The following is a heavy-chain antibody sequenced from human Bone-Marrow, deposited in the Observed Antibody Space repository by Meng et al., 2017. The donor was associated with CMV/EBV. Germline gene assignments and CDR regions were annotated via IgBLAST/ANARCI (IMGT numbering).Heavy chain of an antibody. CDR3: ARNAEANTNYQSPDY. V-gene: IGHV1-46*01. CDR2: INPSSGST. J-gene: IGHJ4*02. D-gene: IGHD2-2*01. CDR1: AYTFTHYY. Sequence: ASVKVSCKASAYTFTHYYMHWVRQAPGQGLEWMGAINPSSGSTSYAQNFQGRVSMTRDTSTNTVYMELSSLRSEDTAMYYCARNAEANTNYQSPDYWGQGRRVTVSS.